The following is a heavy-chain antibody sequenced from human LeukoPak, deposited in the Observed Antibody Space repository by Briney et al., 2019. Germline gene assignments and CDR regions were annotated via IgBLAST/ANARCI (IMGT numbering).Heavy chain of an antibody. CDR3: ARRDSSGYYPENWFDP. Sequence: SVKVSCKASGGTFSSYAISWVRQAPGQGLEWMGGIIPIFGTANYAQKFQGRVTITADESTSTAYMELSSLRSEDTAVYYCARRDSSGYYPENWFDPWGQGTLVTVSS. CDR1: GGTFSSYA. J-gene: IGHJ5*02. D-gene: IGHD3-22*01. V-gene: IGHV1-69*13. CDR2: IIPIFGTA.